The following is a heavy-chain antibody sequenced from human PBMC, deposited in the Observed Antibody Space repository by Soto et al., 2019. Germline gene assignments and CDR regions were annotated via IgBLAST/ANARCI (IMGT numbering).Heavy chain of an antibody. V-gene: IGHV1-18*01. J-gene: IGHJ3*02. CDR3: ARPRITMVRGVIITSDAFDI. D-gene: IGHD3-10*01. CDR1: GYTFTSYG. Sequence: ASVKVSCKASGYTFTSYGISWVRQAPGQGLEWMGWISAYNGNTNYAQKLQGRVTMTTDTSTSTAYMELRSLRSDDTAVYYCARPRITMVRGVIITSDAFDIWGQGTMVTVSS. CDR2: ISAYNGNT.